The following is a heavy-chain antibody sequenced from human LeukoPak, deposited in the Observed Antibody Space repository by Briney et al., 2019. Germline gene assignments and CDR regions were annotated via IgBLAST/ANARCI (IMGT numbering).Heavy chain of an antibody. CDR3: AIRTYYDFWSGYYVGLDYYYYYGMDV. V-gene: IGHV4-61*01. CDR2: IYYSGST. J-gene: IGHJ6*02. D-gene: IGHD3-3*01. Sequence: PSETLSLTCTVSGGSVSSGSYYWSWIRQPPGKGLEWIGYIYYSGSTNYNPSLKSRVTISVDTSKNQFSLKLSSVTAADTAVYYCAIRTYYDFWSGYYVGLDYYYYYGMDVWGQGTTVTVSS. CDR1: GGSVSSGSYY.